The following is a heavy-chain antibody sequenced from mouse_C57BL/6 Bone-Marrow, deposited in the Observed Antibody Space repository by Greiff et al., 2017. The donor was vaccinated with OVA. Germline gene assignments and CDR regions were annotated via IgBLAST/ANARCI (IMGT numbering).Heavy chain of an antibody. D-gene: IGHD2-2*01. CDR1: GYTFTSYW. CDR3: EIGEEYSTMVTTGAY. J-gene: IGHJ3*01. V-gene: IGHV1-74*01. CDR2: IHPADSDT. Sequence: QVQLKQPGAELVKPGASVKVSCKASGYTFTSYWMHWVKQRPGQGLEWIGRIHPADSDTNYNQKFKGKATLTVDKSSSTAYMQLSSLTSEDSAVYYCEIGEEYSTMVTTGAYWGQGTLVTVSA.